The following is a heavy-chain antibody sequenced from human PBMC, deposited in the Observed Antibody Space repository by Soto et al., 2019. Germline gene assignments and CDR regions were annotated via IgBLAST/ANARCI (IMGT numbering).Heavy chain of an antibody. CDR2: IYYSGST. CDR1: GGSIRSSSYY. J-gene: IGHJ6*02. CDR3: AKESSASRVSYYYAMDV. V-gene: IGHV4-39*07. Sequence: SETLSLTCTVSGGSIRSSSYYWVWIRQPPGKGLEWIGSIYYSGSTYSNPSLKSRVTISADTSKNQFSLKLTSVTAEDTGVYYCAKESSASRVSYYYAMDVWGQGTTVTVSS. D-gene: IGHD3-10*01.